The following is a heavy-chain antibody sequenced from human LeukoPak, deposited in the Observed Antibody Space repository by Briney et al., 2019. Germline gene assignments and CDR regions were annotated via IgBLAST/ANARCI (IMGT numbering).Heavy chain of an antibody. J-gene: IGHJ4*02. V-gene: IGHV4-39*01. D-gene: IGHD3-10*01. Sequence: SETLSLTCTVSGGSISSYYWGWIRQPPGKGLEWIGSIYYSGSTYYNPSLKSRVTISVDTSKNQFSLRLSSVTAADTAVYYCACYYYGSGRSDWGQGTLVTVSS. CDR1: GGSISSYY. CDR2: IYYSGST. CDR3: ACYYYGSGRSD.